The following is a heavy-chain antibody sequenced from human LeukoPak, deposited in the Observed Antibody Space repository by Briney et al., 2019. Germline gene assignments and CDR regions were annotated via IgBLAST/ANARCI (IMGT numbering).Heavy chain of an antibody. Sequence: SETLSLTCTVSGGSSSSYYWSWIRQPPGKVLEWIGYIYYSGSTNYNPSLKSRVTISVDTSKNQFSLKLSSVTAADTAVYYCALGKLRFLEWLLTDYYYMDVWGKGTTVTVSS. D-gene: IGHD3-3*01. V-gene: IGHV4-59*12. CDR3: ALGKLRFLEWLLTDYYYMDV. CDR2: IYYSGST. CDR1: GGSSSSYY. J-gene: IGHJ6*03.